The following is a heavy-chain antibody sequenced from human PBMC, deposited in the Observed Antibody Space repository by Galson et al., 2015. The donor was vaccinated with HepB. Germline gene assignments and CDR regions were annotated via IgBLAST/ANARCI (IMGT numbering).Heavy chain of an antibody. D-gene: IGHD2-15*01. Sequence: SLRLSCAASQFIFSSYWMSWVRQAPGKGLEWVANIKEDGSIKDYASSVKGRFTISRDNAKNSLFLQMDRLRAEDTAMYYCARDHSKGFFNSWGQVTLVTVSS. CDR3: ARDHSKGFFNS. V-gene: IGHV3-7*03. J-gene: IGHJ4*02. CDR1: QFIFSSYW. CDR2: IKEDGSIK.